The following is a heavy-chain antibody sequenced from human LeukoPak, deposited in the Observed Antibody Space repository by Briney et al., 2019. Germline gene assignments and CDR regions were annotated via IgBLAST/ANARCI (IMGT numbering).Heavy chain of an antibody. D-gene: IGHD1-26*01. Sequence: GGSLRLSCAASGFTFSSYEMNWVRQAPGKGLEWVSYISSSGSTIYYADSVKGRFTISRDNAKNSLYLQMNSLRAGDTAVYYCARGLRGGYFPFGYWGQGTLVTVSS. J-gene: IGHJ4*02. CDR1: GFTFSSYE. V-gene: IGHV3-48*03. CDR2: ISSSGSTI. CDR3: ARGLRGGYFPFGY.